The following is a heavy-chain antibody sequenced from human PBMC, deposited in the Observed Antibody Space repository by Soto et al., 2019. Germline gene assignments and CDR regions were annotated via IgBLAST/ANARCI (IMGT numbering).Heavy chain of an antibody. Sequence: QVQLEESGGNVVQPGRSLRLSCAASGFSFSDYGMHWVRQAPGKGLESVALLSYDGDKEYYADSVKGRFTISSDNSKNSVILQINRLRPEDTAVYYCGKDLRGEQWLGVMHYWGQGTLVTVSS. CDR3: GKDLRGEQWLGVMHY. CDR2: LSYDGDKE. J-gene: IGHJ4*02. D-gene: IGHD6-19*01. V-gene: IGHV3-30*18. CDR1: GFSFSDYG.